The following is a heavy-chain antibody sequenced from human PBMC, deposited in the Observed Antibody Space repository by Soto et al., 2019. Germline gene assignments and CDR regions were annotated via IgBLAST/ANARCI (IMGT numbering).Heavy chain of an antibody. CDR2: IKTDGSEK. J-gene: IGHJ4*02. CDR1: GFTFSDYW. D-gene: IGHD3-10*01. CDR3: ASSMGRGGNDY. V-gene: IGHV3-7*05. Sequence: EVQLVESGGGLVQPGGSLRLSCAAYGFTFSDYWMSWVRQAPGKGLECVANIKTDGSEKYYVDTVKGRFTISRDNAKNSLYLQMNSLRDEDTAVYYCASSMGRGGNDYWGQGTLVAVSS.